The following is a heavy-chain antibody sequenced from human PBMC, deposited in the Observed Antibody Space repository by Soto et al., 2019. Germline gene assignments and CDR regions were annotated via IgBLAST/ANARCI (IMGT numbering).Heavy chain of an antibody. CDR3: ARIGYCSGGSCYSIADY. Sequence: QVKLVQSGAEVKKPGASVKVSCKASGYTFTSYDINWVRQATGQGLEWMGWMNPNSGNTGYAQKFQGRVTMTRNTSISTAYMELSSLRSEDTAVYYCARIGYCSGGSCYSIADYWGQGTLVTVSS. CDR2: MNPNSGNT. J-gene: IGHJ4*02. V-gene: IGHV1-8*01. D-gene: IGHD2-15*01. CDR1: GYTFTSYD.